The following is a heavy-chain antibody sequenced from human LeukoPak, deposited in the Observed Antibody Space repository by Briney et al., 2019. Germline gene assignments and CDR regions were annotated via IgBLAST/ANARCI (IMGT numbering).Heavy chain of an antibody. CDR2: IYSGGST. V-gene: IGHV3-53*01. CDR1: GFTVSSNS. CDR3: AKDSHFDILIFDY. J-gene: IGHJ4*02. D-gene: IGHD3-9*01. Sequence: PGGSLRLSCTVSGFTVSSNSMSWVRQAPGKGLEWVSFIYSGGSTYYADSVKGRFTISRDNSKNTLYLQMNSLRAEDTAVYYCAKDSHFDILIFDYWGQGTLVTVSS.